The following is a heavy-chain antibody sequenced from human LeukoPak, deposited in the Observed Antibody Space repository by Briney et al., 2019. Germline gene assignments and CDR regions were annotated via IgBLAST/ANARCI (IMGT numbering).Heavy chain of an antibody. V-gene: IGHV1-2*02. J-gene: IGHJ4*02. D-gene: IGHD6-6*01. CDR2: INPNSGGT. Sequence: ASVNVSCKASGYTFTGYYMHWVRQAPGQGLEWMGRINPNSGGTNYAQKFQGRVTMTRDTSISTAYMELSRLRSDDTAVYYCARDRKIAARPFDYWGQGTLVTVSS. CDR1: GYTFTGYY. CDR3: ARDRKIAARPFDY.